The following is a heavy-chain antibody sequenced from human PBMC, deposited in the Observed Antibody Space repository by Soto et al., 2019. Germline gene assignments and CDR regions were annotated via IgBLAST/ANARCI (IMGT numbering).Heavy chain of an antibody. V-gene: IGHV4-39*01. Sequence: SETLSLTCPVSGGSVSNSNYYWGWIRQSPGKGLEWIGSVYYRGRSYSKSSVKSRVTISVDTSKNQFSLNLNSVTASDTAVYFCVSQRTSVLTQAYFDYWGPGALVTVSS. J-gene: IGHJ4*02. CDR1: GGSVSNSNYY. D-gene: IGHD2-8*01. CDR3: VSQRTSVLTQAYFDY. CDR2: VYYRGRS.